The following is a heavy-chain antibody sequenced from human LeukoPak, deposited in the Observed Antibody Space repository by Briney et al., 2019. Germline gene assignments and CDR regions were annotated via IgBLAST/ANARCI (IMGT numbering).Heavy chain of an antibody. V-gene: IGHV3-15*01. J-gene: IGHJ4*02. Sequence: PGGSLRLSCAASGFTFKNAWMSWVRQAPGKGLEWVGRIKSKTDGGTADYAAPVKGRFTISRDDSKTTVYLQMNNLKTEDTAVYYCATDRGARDFWGQGTLVTVSS. CDR2: IKSKTDGGTA. CDR1: GFTFKNAW. D-gene: IGHD4/OR15-4a*01. CDR3: ATDRGARDF.